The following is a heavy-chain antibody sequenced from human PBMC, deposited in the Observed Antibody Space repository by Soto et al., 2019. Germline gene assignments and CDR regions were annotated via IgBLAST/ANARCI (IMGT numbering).Heavy chain of an antibody. Sequence: EVQLVESGGGLVKPGGSLRLSCAASGFTFSSYSMNWVRQAPGKGLEWVSSISSSSSYIYYADSVKGRFTISRDNAKNSLYLHMNSLRAEDTAVYYCARESEYSSSYWGQGTLVTVSS. D-gene: IGHD6-6*01. V-gene: IGHV3-21*01. J-gene: IGHJ4*02. CDR3: ARESEYSSSY. CDR1: GFTFSSYS. CDR2: ISSSSSYI.